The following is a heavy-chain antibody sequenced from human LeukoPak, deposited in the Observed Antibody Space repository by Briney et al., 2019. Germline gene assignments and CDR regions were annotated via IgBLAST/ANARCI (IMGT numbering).Heavy chain of an antibody. J-gene: IGHJ5*02. D-gene: IGHD3-22*01. CDR1: GYTFTGYY. CDR2: INPNSGGT. CDR3: ARANHSGYYPNWFDP. V-gene: IGHV1-2*02. Sequence: ASVKVSCKASGYTFTGYYMHWVRQAPGQGLEWMGWINPNSGGTNYAQKFQGRVTMTRDTSISTAYMELSRLRSDDTAVYYCARANHSGYYPNWFDPWGQGTLVTVCS.